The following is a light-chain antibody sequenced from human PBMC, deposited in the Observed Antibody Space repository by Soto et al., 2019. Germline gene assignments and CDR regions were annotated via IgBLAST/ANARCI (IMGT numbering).Light chain of an antibody. Sequence: QSALTQPPSVSGSPGQSVTISCTGTSSDVDIYNRVSWYQQPPGTAPKLIIFEVNNRPTGVPDRFSGSKSGNTASLIISGLQAEDEADYFCTLFTVSGTFVFGTGTKVTVL. CDR1: SSDVDIYNR. J-gene: IGLJ1*01. V-gene: IGLV2-18*01. CDR3: TLFTVSGTFV. CDR2: EVN.